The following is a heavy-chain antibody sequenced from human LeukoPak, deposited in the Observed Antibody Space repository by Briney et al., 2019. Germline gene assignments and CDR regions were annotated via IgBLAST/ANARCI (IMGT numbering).Heavy chain of an antibody. V-gene: IGHV3-21*01. D-gene: IGHD5-24*01. Sequence: GGSLRLSCAASGFTFSSYEMNWVRQAPGKGLEWVSSISSSSSYIYYADSVKGRFTISRDNAKNSLYLQMNSLRAEDTAVYYCARGDGYNLATTFDPWGRGTLVTVSS. CDR1: GFTFSSYE. CDR2: ISSSSSYI. CDR3: ARGDGYNLATTFDP. J-gene: IGHJ5*02.